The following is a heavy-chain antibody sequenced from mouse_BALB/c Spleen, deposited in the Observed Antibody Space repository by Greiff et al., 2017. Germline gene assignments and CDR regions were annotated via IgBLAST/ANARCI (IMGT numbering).Heavy chain of an antibody. CDR3: ARKDGYYGWFAY. D-gene: IGHD2-3*01. V-gene: IGHV2-2*02. Sequence: VKLVESGPGLVQPSQSLSITCTVSGFSLTSYGVHWVRQSPGKGLEWLGVIWSGGSTDYNAAFISRLSISKDNSKSQVFFKMNSLQANDTAIYYCARKDGYYGWFAYWGQGTLVTVSA. CDR1: GFSLTSYG. J-gene: IGHJ3*01. CDR2: IWSGGST.